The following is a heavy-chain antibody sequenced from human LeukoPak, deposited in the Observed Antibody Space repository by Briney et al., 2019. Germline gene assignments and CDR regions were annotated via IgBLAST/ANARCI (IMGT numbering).Heavy chain of an antibody. Sequence: SETLSLTCTVSGGSISSYYWSWIRQPPGKGLQWIGYIHYSGSTNYNPSLKSRVALSVDTSKNQFSLKLSSVTAADTAVYYCARDTEPQFDYWGQGTLVTVSS. CDR3: ARDTEPQFDY. J-gene: IGHJ4*02. D-gene: IGHD1-26*01. V-gene: IGHV4-59*01. CDR1: GGSISSYY. CDR2: IHYSGST.